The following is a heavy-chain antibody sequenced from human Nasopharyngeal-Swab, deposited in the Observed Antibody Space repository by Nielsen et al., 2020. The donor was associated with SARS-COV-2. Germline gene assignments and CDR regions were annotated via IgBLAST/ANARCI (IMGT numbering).Heavy chain of an antibody. CDR3: ALDIVVVVAAILPRFDY. V-gene: IGHV3-23*01. D-gene: IGHD2-15*01. CDR1: GFTFSSYA. J-gene: IGHJ4*02. Sequence: GESLKISCAASGFTFSSYAMSWVRQAPGKGLEWVSAISGSGGSTYYADSVKGRFTISRDNSKNTLYMQMKSLRAEDTAVYYCALDIVVVVAAILPRFDYWGQGTLVTVSS. CDR2: ISGSGGST.